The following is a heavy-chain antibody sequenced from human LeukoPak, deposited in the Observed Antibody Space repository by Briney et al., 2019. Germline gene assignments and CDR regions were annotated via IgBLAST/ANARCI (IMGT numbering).Heavy chain of an antibody. Sequence: GRSLRLSCTSLGFIFDDYGMHSVRQAPSKRLGKVAFIRYDASREYYVDTVKGRFTISRDNSKNTLYLQMSSLRVEDTAVYYCAKVGASYYGIDYWGQGARVTVSS. CDR1: GFIFDDYG. D-gene: IGHD1-26*01. J-gene: IGHJ4*02. CDR2: IRYDASRE. V-gene: IGHV3-30*02. CDR3: AKVGASYYGIDY.